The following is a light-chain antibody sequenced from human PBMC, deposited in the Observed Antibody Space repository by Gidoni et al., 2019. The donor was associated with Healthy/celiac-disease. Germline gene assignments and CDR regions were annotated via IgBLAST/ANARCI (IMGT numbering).Light chain of an antibody. CDR1: QSVSRD. CDR2: GAS. CDR3: QQYNNWPPWT. J-gene: IGKJ1*01. Sequence: EIVMTQSPATLSVSPGERVTLSRRASQSVSRDLAWYQQRPGQAPRLLIYGASTRATGIPARFSGSGSGTEFTLTISSLQSEDFAIYYCQQYNNWPPWTFGQGTKVEIK. V-gene: IGKV3-15*01.